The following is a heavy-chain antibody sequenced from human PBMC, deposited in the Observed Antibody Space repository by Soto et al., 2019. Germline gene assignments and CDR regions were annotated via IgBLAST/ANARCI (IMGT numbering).Heavy chain of an antibody. J-gene: IGHJ4*02. V-gene: IGHV4-34*01. CDR2: INHSGST. D-gene: IGHD6-13*01. CDR3: AREKPYSSSWYHDY. Sequence: QVQLQQWGAGLLKPSETLSLTCAVYGGSFSGYYWSWIRQPPGKGLEWIGEINHSGSTNYNPSLKXXVXLSVDTSKNQFSLKLSSVTAADTAVYYCAREKPYSSSWYHDYWGQGTLVTVSS. CDR1: GGSFSGYY.